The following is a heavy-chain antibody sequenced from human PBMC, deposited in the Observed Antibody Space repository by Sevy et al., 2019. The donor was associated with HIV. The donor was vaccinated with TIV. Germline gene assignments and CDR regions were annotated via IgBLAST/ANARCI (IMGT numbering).Heavy chain of an antibody. CDR1: GGSISSYY. D-gene: IGHD6-19*01. CDR2: IYYGGST. CDR3: ARWGPNSGGWSPYYYYGMDV. Sequence: SETLSLTCTVSGGSISSYYWSWIRQPPGKGLEWIGYIYYGGSTNYNPSLKSRVTISVDTSKNQFSLKLSSVTAADTAVYYCARWGPNSGGWSPYYYYGMDVWGQGTTVTVSS. V-gene: IGHV4-59*01. J-gene: IGHJ6*02.